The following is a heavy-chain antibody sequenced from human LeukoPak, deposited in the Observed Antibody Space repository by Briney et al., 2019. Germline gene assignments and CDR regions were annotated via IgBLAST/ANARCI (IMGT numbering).Heavy chain of an antibody. D-gene: IGHD5-12*01. CDR1: GGSISSYY. J-gene: IGHJ4*02. CDR3: ARDGPRGLRLYY. CDR2: IYYSGST. V-gene: IGHV4-59*12. Sequence: SETLSLTCTVSGGSISSYYWSWIRQPPGKGLEWIGYIYYSGSTNYNPSLKSRVTISVDTSKNQFSLKLSSVTAADTAVYYCARDGPRGLRLYYWGQGTLVTVSS.